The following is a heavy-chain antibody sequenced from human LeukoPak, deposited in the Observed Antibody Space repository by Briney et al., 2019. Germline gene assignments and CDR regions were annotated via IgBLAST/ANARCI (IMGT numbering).Heavy chain of an antibody. J-gene: IGHJ6*03. CDR3: ARVGYYDSSGYRGYYYYYMDV. CDR2: IYTSGST. V-gene: IGHV4-61*02. CDR1: GGSISSGSYY. D-gene: IGHD3-22*01. Sequence: SQTLSLTCTVSGGSISSGSYYWSWIRQPAGKGLEWIGRIYTSGSTNYNPSLKSRVTISVDTSKNQFSLNLSSVTAAATAVYYCARVGYYDSSGYRGYYYYYMDVWGKGTTVTVSS.